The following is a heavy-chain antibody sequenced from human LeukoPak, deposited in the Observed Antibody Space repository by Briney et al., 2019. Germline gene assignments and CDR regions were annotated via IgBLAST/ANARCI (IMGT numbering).Heavy chain of an antibody. D-gene: IGHD2-2*01. Sequence: GGSLRLSCAASGFTFSSYSLNWVRQAPGKGLEWVSYISSSSSTIYYADSVKGRFTISRDNAKNSLYLQMNSLRAEDTAVYYCARSYCSSTSCYCYYMDVWGKGTTVTVSS. J-gene: IGHJ6*03. CDR3: ARSYCSSTSCYCYYMDV. V-gene: IGHV3-48*01. CDR1: GFTFSSYS. CDR2: ISSSSSTI.